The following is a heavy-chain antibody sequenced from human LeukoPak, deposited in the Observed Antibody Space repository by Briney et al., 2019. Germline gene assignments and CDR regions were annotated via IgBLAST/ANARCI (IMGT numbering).Heavy chain of an antibody. D-gene: IGHD6-19*01. V-gene: IGHV3-15*01. CDR3: TTPGIAVAGSDY. J-gene: IGHJ4*02. Sequence: GGSLRLSCAASGFTFSNAWMSWVRQAPGKGLEWGGRIKSKTDGGTTDYAAPVKGRFTISRDDSKNTLYLQMNSLKTEDTAVYYCTTPGIAVAGSDYWGQGTLVTVSS. CDR1: GFTFSNAW. CDR2: IKSKTDGGTT.